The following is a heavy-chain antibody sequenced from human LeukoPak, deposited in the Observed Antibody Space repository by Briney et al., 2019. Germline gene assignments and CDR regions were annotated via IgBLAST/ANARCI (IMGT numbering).Heavy chain of an antibody. CDR1: GFTLSAYS. CDR3: ATPGVRDYYYYLDV. CDR2: MSSSMNTI. Sequence: GESLRLSCAASGFTLSAYSINWVRQAPGKGLEWVAYMSSSMNTIYYADAVKGRFTVSRDNANNSVHLQMSSLRAEDTAVYYCATPGVRDYYYYLDVWGTGTTVTVSS. J-gene: IGHJ6*03. D-gene: IGHD2-21*01. V-gene: IGHV3-48*04.